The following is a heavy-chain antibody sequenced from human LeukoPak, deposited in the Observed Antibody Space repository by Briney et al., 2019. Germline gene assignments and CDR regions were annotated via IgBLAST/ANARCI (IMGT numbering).Heavy chain of an antibody. CDR1: GFTFSNYA. D-gene: IGHD5-24*01. CDR2: IYYSGST. J-gene: IGHJ4*02. V-gene: IGHV4-39*07. CDR3: ARGTATAEIDY. Sequence: GSLRLSCAASGFTFSNYAMSWVRQAPGKGLEWIGSIYYSGSTYYNPSLKSRVTISVDTSKNQFSLKLSSVTAADTAVYYCARGTATAEIDYWGQGTLVTVSS.